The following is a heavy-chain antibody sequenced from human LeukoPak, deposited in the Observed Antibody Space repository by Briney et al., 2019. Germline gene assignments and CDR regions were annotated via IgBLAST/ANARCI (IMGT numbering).Heavy chain of an antibody. J-gene: IGHJ4*02. D-gene: IGHD5-18*01. CDR1: VGSINSYY. Sequence: PSETLSLTCTVSVGSINSYYWNWIRQPRGRGLEWIGYIYYSGSTNYNPSLKSRVTISVDTSKNQFSLKLTSVTAADTAVYYCASLNTYGYNYFDYWGQGTLVTVSS. CDR3: ASLNTYGYNYFDY. V-gene: IGHV4-59*01. CDR2: IYYSGST.